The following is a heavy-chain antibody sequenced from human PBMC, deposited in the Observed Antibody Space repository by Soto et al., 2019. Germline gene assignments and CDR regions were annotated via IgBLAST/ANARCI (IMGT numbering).Heavy chain of an antibody. CDR2: ISAYNGNT. Sequence: ASVKVSCKASGYTFTSYGISWVRQAPGQGLEWMGWISAYNGNTNYAQKLKGRVTMTTDTSTSTAYMELRSLRSDDTAVYYCARGRQYYDILSGYYSAQYWFDPWGQGTLVTVSS. V-gene: IGHV1-18*01. D-gene: IGHD3-9*01. J-gene: IGHJ5*02. CDR1: GYTFTSYG. CDR3: ARGRQYYDILSGYYSAQYWFDP.